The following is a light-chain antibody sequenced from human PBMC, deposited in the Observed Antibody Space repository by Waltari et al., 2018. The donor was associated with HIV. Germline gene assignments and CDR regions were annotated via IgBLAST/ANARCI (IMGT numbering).Light chain of an antibody. J-gene: IGLJ2*01. Sequence: QSALTHPPSASGSPGQSVTISCTGTSSDVGGYNYVSWYQQHPGNAPTLMIYEVSKRPSGVPDRFFGSKSGNTASLTVSGLQAEDEADYYCSSYAGSNNLVFGGGTKLTVL. CDR2: EVS. V-gene: IGLV2-8*01. CDR3: SSYAGSNNLV. CDR1: SSDVGGYNY.